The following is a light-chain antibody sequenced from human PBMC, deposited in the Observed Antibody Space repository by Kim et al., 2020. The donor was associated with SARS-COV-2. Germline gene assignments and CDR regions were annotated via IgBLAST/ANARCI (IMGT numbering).Light chain of an antibody. J-gene: IGLJ3*02. CDR2: RNN. V-gene: IGLV1-47*01. CDR1: SSNIGSNY. Sequence: QRVTISCSGSSSNIGSNYVYWYQQLPGTAPKLLIYRNNQRPSEVPDRFSGSKSGTSASLAISGLRSEDEADYYCEAWDDSLSVPWVFGGGTQLTVL. CDR3: EAWDDSLSVPWV.